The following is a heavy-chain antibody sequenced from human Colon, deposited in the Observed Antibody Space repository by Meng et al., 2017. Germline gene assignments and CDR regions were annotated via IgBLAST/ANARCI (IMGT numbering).Heavy chain of an antibody. CDR2: IDPRNGDT. CDR1: GYNFISYF. D-gene: IGHD6-19*01. V-gene: IGHV1-2*02. Sequence: QVQLVQSGAEVTKPGASVKVSCKTFGYNFISYFMYWVRQAPGQGLEWMGYIDPRNGDTRYHQKFQGRVTMTRDTSITTAYMEMTDLRDDDTAVYYCARDLAGLGGFWGQGTLVTVSS. CDR3: ARDLAGLGGF. J-gene: IGHJ4*02.